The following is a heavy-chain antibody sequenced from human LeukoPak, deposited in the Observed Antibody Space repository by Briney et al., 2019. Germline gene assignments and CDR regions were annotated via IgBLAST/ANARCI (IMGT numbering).Heavy chain of an antibody. CDR1: GFTFSRYW. CDR3: AREGFFRGYNFDY. J-gene: IGHJ4*02. V-gene: IGHV3-7*01. CDR2: INQDESAK. D-gene: IGHD5-24*01. Sequence: GGSLRLSCAASGFTFSRYWMNWVRQAPGKGLEWVASINQDESAKFYVDSVKGRFTISRDNAKNSLYLQMNSLRAEDTAVYYCAREGFFRGYNFDYWGQGTLVTVSS.